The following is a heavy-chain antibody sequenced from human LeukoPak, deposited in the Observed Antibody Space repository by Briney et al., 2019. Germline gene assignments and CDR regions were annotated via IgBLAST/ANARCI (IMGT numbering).Heavy chain of an antibody. J-gene: IGHJ4*02. Sequence: PSETLYLTCTVSGGSISSYYWSWIRQPPGKGLEWIGYIYYSGSTNYNPSLKSRVTISVDTSKNQFSLKLSSVTAADTAVYYCARIGHEDYYFDYWGQGTLVTVSS. CDR2: IYYSGST. V-gene: IGHV4-59*01. CDR3: ARIGHEDYYFDY. CDR1: GGSISSYY.